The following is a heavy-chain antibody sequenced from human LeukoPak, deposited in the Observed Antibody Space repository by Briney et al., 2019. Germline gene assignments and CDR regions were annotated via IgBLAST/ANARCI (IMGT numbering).Heavy chain of an antibody. Sequence: GSLRLSCVAAGFTFSRNGMSWVRQAPGKGLEWVANIKQDGSEKSYVDYVKGRFTISRDNAKNSLYLQMNSLRVEDTAVYYCARIERSPAGRGWHDVFDIWGQGTMVTVSS. CDR2: IKQDGSEK. V-gene: IGHV3-7*01. CDR1: GFTFSRNG. CDR3: ARIERSPAGRGWHDVFDI. D-gene: IGHD2-2*01. J-gene: IGHJ3*02.